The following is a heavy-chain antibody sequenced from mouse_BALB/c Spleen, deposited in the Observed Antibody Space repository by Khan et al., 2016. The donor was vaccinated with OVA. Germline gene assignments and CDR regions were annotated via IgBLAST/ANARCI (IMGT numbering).Heavy chain of an antibody. D-gene: IGHD2-1*01. CDR1: GFTFSSFG. J-gene: IGHJ1*01. Sequence: EVELVESGGGLVQPGGSRKLSCAASGFTFSSFGMHWVRQAQKKGLEWVAYISSGSSTIYYVDTVKGRFTISRDNPKNTLFLQMTSLRSEDTAMYYCARSGGNFHWYFDVWGAGTSVTVSS. V-gene: IGHV5-17*02. CDR3: ARSGGNFHWYFDV. CDR2: ISSGSSTI.